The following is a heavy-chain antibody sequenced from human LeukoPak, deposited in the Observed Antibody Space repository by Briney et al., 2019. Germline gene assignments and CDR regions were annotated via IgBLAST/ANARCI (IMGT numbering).Heavy chain of an antibody. Sequence: SETLSLTCTVSGGSISSGSYYWSWIRQPAGKGLEWIGRIYTSGSTNYNPSLKSRVTISVDTSKNQFSLKLSSVTAADTAVYYCARDRGYSSGWRPHWKRTAFDIWGQGTMVTVSS. V-gene: IGHV4-61*02. CDR1: GGSISSGSYY. J-gene: IGHJ3*02. D-gene: IGHD6-19*01. CDR2: IYTSGST. CDR3: ARDRGYSSGWRPHWKRTAFDI.